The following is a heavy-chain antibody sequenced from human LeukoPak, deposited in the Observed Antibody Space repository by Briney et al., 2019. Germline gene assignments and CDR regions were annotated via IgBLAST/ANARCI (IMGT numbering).Heavy chain of an antibody. J-gene: IGHJ4*02. Sequence: PSETLSLTCTVSGGSISSYYWSWIRQPAGKGLEWIGRIYTSGSTNYNPSLKSRVTMSVDTSKNQFSLKLSSVTAADTAVYYCARSGGSNDLWSGYYGGYFDYWGQGTLVTVSS. CDR2: IYTSGST. V-gene: IGHV4-4*07. CDR3: ARSGGSNDLWSGYYGGYFDY. CDR1: GGSISSYY. D-gene: IGHD3-3*01.